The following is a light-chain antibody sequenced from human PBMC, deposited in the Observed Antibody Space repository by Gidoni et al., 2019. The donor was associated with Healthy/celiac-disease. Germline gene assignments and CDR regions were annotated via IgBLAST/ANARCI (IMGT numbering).Light chain of an antibody. Sequence: EIVLTQSPGTLSLSPGERATLSCRASQSVSSTYLAWYQQRPGQAPRHLIYGASSRATGTPDRFSGSGSGTDFTLTISRLEPEDFAVYYCQQYGSSPRTFGQGTKVEIK. V-gene: IGKV3-20*01. J-gene: IGKJ1*01. CDR3: QQYGSSPRT. CDR1: QSVSSTY. CDR2: GAS.